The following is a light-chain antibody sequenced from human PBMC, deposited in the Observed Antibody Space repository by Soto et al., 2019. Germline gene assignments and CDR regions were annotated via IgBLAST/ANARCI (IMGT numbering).Light chain of an antibody. V-gene: IGLV1-44*01. J-gene: IGLJ1*01. CDR2: NNT. CDR3: ASWDDSLNGPV. Sequence: QSVLTQPPSASGTPGQRVTISCSGSSSNVGGNPVNWYQHVPTTAPKLLIYNNTQRPSGVPDRFSGSKSGTSASLAISGLQSEDEADYYCASWDDSLNGPVFGTGTKVTVL. CDR1: SSNVGGNP.